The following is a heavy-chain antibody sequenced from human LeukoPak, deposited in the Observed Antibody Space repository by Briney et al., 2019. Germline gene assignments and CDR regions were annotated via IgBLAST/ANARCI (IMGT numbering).Heavy chain of an antibody. D-gene: IGHD5-18*01. V-gene: IGHV3-66*01. CDR1: GFTVSSNY. J-gene: IGHJ4*02. Sequence: PGGSLRLSCAASGFTVSSNYMSWVRQAPGKGLEWVSVIYSGGSTYYADSVKGRFTISRDNSKNTLYLQMNSLRAEDTAVYYCARAVDTAIVHDYWGQGTLVTVSS. CDR3: ARAVDTAIVHDY. CDR2: IYSGGST.